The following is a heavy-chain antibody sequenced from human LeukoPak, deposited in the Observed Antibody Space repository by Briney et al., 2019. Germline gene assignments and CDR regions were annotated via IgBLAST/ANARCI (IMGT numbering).Heavy chain of an antibody. J-gene: IGHJ4*02. V-gene: IGHV4-61*02. D-gene: IGHD6-25*01. CDR2: IYTSGST. Sequence: SETLSLTCTVSGGSISSGSYYWSWIRQPAGKGLEWIGRIYTSGSTNYNPSLKSRVTISVDTSKNQFSLKLSSVTAADTAVYYCARVRLDQFDYWGQGTLVTVSS. CDR3: ARVRLDQFDY. CDR1: GGSISSGSYY.